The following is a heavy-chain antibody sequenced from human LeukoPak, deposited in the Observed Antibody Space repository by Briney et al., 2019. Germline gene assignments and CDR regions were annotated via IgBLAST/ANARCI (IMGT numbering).Heavy chain of an antibody. J-gene: IGHJ5*02. V-gene: IGHV3-23*01. CDR2: ISGSGSNT. D-gene: IGHD3-3*01. Sequence: PGGSLRLSCAASGSNFNMYAMTWVRQAPGKGLEWVPEISGSGSNTYYADSVKARFTISRDNSKKMLYLDMNSLRTEDTAMYYCARGQVFRSGYYLSWGQGTQVTVSS. CDR1: GSNFNMYA. CDR3: ARGQVFRSGYYLS.